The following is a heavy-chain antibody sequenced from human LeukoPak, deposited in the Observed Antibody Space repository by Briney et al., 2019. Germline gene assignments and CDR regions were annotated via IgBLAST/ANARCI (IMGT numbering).Heavy chain of an antibody. CDR2: ISGSGGST. V-gene: IGHV3-23*01. CDR1: GFAFSYYS. Sequence: GGSLRLSCAASGFAFSYYSLSWVRQAPGKGLEWVSAISGSGGSTYYADSVKGRFTISRDNSKNTLYLQMNSLRAEDTAVYYCANIEVLWFGESYDAFDIWGQGTMVTVSS. D-gene: IGHD3-10*01. CDR3: ANIEVLWFGESYDAFDI. J-gene: IGHJ3*02.